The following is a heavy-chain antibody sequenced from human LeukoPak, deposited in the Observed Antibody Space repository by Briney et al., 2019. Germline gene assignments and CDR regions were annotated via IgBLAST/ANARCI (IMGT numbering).Heavy chain of an antibody. D-gene: IGHD3-22*01. CDR1: GGSFSGYD. V-gene: IGHV4-34*01. CDR2: INHSGST. Sequence: SETLSLTCAVYGGSFSGYDWSWIRQPPGKGLEWIGEINHSGSTNYNPSLKSRVTISIDTSKNQFSLKLSSVTAADTAVYYCARGDSSGRYGDYYMDVWGKGTTVTVSS. CDR3: ARGDSSGRYGDYYMDV. J-gene: IGHJ6*03.